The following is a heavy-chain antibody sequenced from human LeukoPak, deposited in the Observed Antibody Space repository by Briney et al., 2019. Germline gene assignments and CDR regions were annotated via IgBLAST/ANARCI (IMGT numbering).Heavy chain of an antibody. CDR1: GFTFSSHG. J-gene: IGHJ4*02. D-gene: IGHD3-10*01. CDR2: ISGSGNT. Sequence: GGSLRLSCAASGFTFSSHGMSWVRQAPGKGLEWVSAISGSGNTYYADSVKGRFTISRDISKNTLYLQMNSLRAEDTAVYYCANGGLYYLDYWGQGTLVTVSS. CDR3: ANGGLYYLDY. V-gene: IGHV3-23*01.